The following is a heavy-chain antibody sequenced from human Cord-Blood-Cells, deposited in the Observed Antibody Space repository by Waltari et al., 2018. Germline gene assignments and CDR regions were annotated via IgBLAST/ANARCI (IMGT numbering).Heavy chain of an antibody. V-gene: IGHV3-23*01. CDR3: AKDSSSWQYYYYYYYMDV. J-gene: IGHJ6*03. D-gene: IGHD6-13*01. CDR1: GFTFSSYA. Sequence: EVQLLESGGGLVQPGGSLRLSCAASGFTFSSYAMSLVRPAPGKGLEWVSAISGSGGSTYYADSVKGRFTISRDNSKNTLYLQMNSLRAEDTAVYYCAKDSSSWQYYYYYYYMDVWGKGTTVTVSS. CDR2: ISGSGGST.